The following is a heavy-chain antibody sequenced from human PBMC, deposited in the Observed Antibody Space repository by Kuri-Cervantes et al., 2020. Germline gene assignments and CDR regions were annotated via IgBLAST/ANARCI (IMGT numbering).Heavy chain of an antibody. D-gene: IGHD2-2*02. J-gene: IGHJ6*02. V-gene: IGHV3-23*01. Sequence: GESLKISCAASGFTFSSYATSWVRQAPGKGLEWVSAISGSGGSTYYADSVKGRFTISRDNSKNTLYLQMNSLRAEDTAVYYCARDEGGISLAIGMDVRGQGTTVTVSS. CDR2: ISGSGGST. CDR3: ARDEGGISLAIGMDV. CDR1: GFTFSSYA.